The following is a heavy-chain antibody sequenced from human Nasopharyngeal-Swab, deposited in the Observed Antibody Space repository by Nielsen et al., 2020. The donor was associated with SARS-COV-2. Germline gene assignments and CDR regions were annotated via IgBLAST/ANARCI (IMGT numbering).Heavy chain of an antibody. CDR1: GFTFSSYG. Sequence: GESLKISCAASGFTFSSYGMHWVRQAPGKGLEWVAVISYDGSNKYYADSVKGRFTISRDNSKNTLHLQMNSLRAEDTAVYYCAKEGSTSCYLMCWFDPWGQGTLVTVSS. CDR2: ISYDGSNK. D-gene: IGHD2-2*01. J-gene: IGHJ5*02. CDR3: AKEGSTSCYLMCWFDP. V-gene: IGHV3-30*18.